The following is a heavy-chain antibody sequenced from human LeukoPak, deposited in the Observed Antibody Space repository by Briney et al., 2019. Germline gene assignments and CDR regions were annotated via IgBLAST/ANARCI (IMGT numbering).Heavy chain of an antibody. Sequence: GGSLRLSCAASEFTFSSYSMNWVRQAPGKGLEWVSYISSRSNIISYADSVKGRFTISTDNAENSLYLQMNSLRDEDTVVYYCARDYQWSFDYWGQGTLVTVSS. V-gene: IGHV3-48*02. CDR3: ARDYQWSFDY. D-gene: IGHD2-15*01. J-gene: IGHJ4*02. CDR1: EFTFSSYS. CDR2: ISSRSNII.